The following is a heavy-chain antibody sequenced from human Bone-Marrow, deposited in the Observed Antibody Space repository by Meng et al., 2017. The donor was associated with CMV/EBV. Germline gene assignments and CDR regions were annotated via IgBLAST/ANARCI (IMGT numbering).Heavy chain of an antibody. CDR1: GFTFTSSY. CDR3: ARDTGSSWDQNWFDP. V-gene: IGHV1-46*01. CDR2: INPSGSST. Sequence: SGFTFTSSYMHWVRQAPGQGLEWMAIINPSGSSTSYAQKFQGRVTITRDTSTSTVYMELSSLRSEDTAVYYCARDTGSSWDQNWFDPWGQGTLVTVSS. J-gene: IGHJ5*02. D-gene: IGHD6-13*01.